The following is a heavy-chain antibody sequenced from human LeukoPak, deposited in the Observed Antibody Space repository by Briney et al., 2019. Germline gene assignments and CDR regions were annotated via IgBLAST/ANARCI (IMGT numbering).Heavy chain of an antibody. D-gene: IGHD3-3*01. CDR1: GGSISSHY. CDR3: ARTYYDFWSGLSGYYYYMDV. CDR2: IYYSGST. J-gene: IGHJ6*03. V-gene: IGHV4-59*11. Sequence: SETLSLTCTVSGGSISSHYWSWIRQPPGKRLEWIGYIYYSGSTNYNPSLKSRVTISVDTSKNQFSLKLSSVTAADTAVYYCARTYYDFWSGLSGYYYYMDVWGKGTTVTVSS.